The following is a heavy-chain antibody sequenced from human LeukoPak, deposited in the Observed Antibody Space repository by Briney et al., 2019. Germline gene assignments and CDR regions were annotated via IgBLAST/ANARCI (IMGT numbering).Heavy chain of an antibody. CDR3: VRTPGRAGYNILDY. CDR2: ISSRSATI. D-gene: IGHD5-24*01. J-gene: IGHJ4*02. CDR1: GFTFSSYS. V-gene: IGHV3-48*01. Sequence: PGGSLRLSCAASGFTFSSYSMNWVRQAPGKGLEWVSYISSRSATIYYADSVKGRFTISRDNAKNSLYLQMNSLRTEDTAVYYCVRTPGRAGYNILDYWGQGTLVIVSS.